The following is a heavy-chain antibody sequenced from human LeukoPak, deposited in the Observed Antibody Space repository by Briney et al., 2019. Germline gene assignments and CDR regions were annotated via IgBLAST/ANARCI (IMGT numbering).Heavy chain of an antibody. V-gene: IGHV1-2*02. CDR1: GYTFTGYY. D-gene: IGHD2-2*01. CDR3: ARQRIVVVPAARAYYYGMDV. CDR2: INPNSGGT. J-gene: IGHJ6*02. Sequence: ASVKVSCKASGYTFTGYYMHWVRQAPGQGLEWMGWINPNSGGTNYAKKFQGRVTMTRDTSISTAYMELSRLRSDDTAVYYCARQRIVVVPAARAYYYGMDVWGQGTTVTVSS.